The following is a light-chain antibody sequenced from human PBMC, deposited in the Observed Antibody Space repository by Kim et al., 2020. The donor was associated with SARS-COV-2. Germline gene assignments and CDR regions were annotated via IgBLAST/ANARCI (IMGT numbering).Light chain of an antibody. CDR2: ANN. CDR1: SSNIGAGYD. Sequence: QSVLTQPPSVSGAPGQRVTISCTGSSSNIGAGYDVHWYQQLPGTAPKLLIYANNNRPSGVPDRFSGSKSVTSASLAITGLQTEDEADYYCQSYDSSLRDYVFGTGTKVTVL. CDR3: QSYDSSLRDYV. V-gene: IGLV1-40*01. J-gene: IGLJ1*01.